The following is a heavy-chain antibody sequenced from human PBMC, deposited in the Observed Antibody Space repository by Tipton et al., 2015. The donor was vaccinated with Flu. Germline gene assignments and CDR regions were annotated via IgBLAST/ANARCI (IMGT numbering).Heavy chain of an antibody. D-gene: IGHD1-7*01. CDR2: IHYNGNT. V-gene: IGHV4-59*11. J-gene: IGHJ6*03. CDR3: ATSNWNYGGYFNFYYMDV. Sequence: GLVKPSETLSLTCTVSGASIYSHYWSWIRQSPGKGLEWIGFIHYNGNTKYNPSLKSRVTISIDTSKKHFSLNLSSVTAADTAVYYCATSNWNYGGYFNFYYMDVWGKGTTVTVSS. CDR1: GASIYSHY.